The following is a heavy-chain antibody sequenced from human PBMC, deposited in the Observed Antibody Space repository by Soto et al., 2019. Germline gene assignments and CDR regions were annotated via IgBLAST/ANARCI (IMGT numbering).Heavy chain of an antibody. Sequence: PSETLSLTCAVSGGSISSSNWWSWVRQPPGKGLEWIGEIYHSGSTNYNPSLKSRVTISVDKSKNQFSLKLSSVTAADTAVYYCASGGTYSSSWLDVWGQGTTVTVSS. D-gene: IGHD6-6*01. CDR1: GGSISSSNW. CDR2: IYHSGST. J-gene: IGHJ6*02. V-gene: IGHV4-4*02. CDR3: ASGGTYSSSWLDV.